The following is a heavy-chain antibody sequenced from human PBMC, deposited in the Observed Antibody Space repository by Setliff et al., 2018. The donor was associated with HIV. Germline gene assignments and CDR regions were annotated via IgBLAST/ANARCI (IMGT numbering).Heavy chain of an antibody. Sequence: GGSLRLSCAASGFGFSGYFMSWIRQTPRKGLEWISYIGYSGTPIYYADSVKGRFTISRDNAENSLYLEMNNLRGEDTAVYYCARQSYGWSYYFDYWGQGTLVTVSS. D-gene: IGHD5-18*01. J-gene: IGHJ4*02. CDR3: ARQSYGWSYYFDY. V-gene: IGHV3-11*04. CDR1: GFGFSGYF. CDR2: IGYSGTPI.